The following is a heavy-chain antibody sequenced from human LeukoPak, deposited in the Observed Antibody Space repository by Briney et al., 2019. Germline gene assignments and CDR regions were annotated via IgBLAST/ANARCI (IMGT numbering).Heavy chain of an antibody. J-gene: IGHJ4*02. Sequence: SETLSLTCAVYGGSFSGYYWSWIRQPPGKGLEWIGEINHSGSTNYNPSLKSRVTISVDTSKNQFSLKLSSVTAADTAVYYCARGRQYYDILTGYYEGFDYWGQGTLVTVSS. V-gene: IGHV4-34*01. CDR2: INHSGST. D-gene: IGHD3-9*01. CDR1: GGSFSGYY. CDR3: ARGRQYYDILTGYYEGFDY.